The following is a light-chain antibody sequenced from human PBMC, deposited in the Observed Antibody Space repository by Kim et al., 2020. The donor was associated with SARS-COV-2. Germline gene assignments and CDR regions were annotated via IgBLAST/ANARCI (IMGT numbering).Light chain of an antibody. J-gene: IGLJ1*01. CDR3: SSYTSSSTYV. V-gene: IGLV2-14*04. Sequence: GHAMPISCPGTRSDVGGYNFVSWYQQHPGKAPKLMIYDVTKRPSGVSNRFSGSKSGNTASLTISGLQAEDEADYYCSSYTSSSTYVFGTGTKVTVL. CDR1: RSDVGGYNF. CDR2: DVT.